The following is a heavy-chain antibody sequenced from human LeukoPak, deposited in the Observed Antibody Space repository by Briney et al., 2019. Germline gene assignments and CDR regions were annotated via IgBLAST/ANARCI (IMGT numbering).Heavy chain of an antibody. D-gene: IGHD6-19*01. CDR1: GASISSSNW. V-gene: IGHV4-4*02. J-gene: IGHJ5*02. CDR2: IYHSGGT. Sequence: SGTLSLTCAVSGASISSSNWWSWVRQPPGRGLEWIGEIYHSGGTNYTPSLKSRVTTSIDRSKNQFSLKPSSVTAADTAVYYCALIPRGIAVPGTDLWGQGTLVTVSS. CDR3: ALIPRGIAVPGTDL.